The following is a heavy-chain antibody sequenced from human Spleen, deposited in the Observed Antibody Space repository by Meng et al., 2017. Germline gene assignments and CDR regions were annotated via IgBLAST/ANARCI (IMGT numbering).Heavy chain of an antibody. J-gene: IGHJ4*02. V-gene: IGHV4-4*02. CDR3: ARVKQLAYYFDY. D-gene: IGHD6-6*01. Sequence: LGAGTGLGKPSETLSLTAAVSGGSISSSNWWSWVRQPPGRGLEWIGEIYHSGSTNYNPSLKSRVTISVDKSKNQFSLKLSSVTAADTAVYYCARVKQLAYYFDYWGQGTLVTVSS. CDR2: IYHSGST. CDR1: GGSISSSNW.